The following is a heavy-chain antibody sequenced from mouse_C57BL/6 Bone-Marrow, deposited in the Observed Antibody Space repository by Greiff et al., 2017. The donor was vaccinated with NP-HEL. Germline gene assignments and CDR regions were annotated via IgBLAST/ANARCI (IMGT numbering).Heavy chain of an antibody. V-gene: IGHV1-81*01. D-gene: IGHD5-1*01. Sequence: QVHVKQSGAELARPGASVKLSCKASGYTFTSYGISWVKQRPGQGLEWIGEIYPRSGNTYYNEKFKGKATLTADKSSSTAYMELRSLTSEDSAVYFCARDLSHWGQGTLVTVSA. CDR2: IYPRSGNT. J-gene: IGHJ3*01. CDR1: GYTFTSYG. CDR3: ARDLSH.